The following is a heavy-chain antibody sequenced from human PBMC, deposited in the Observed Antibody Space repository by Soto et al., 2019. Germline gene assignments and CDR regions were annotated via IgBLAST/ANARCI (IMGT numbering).Heavy chain of an antibody. CDR1: GGSFSGHY. D-gene: IGHD3-10*01. CDR2: INHSGST. J-gene: IGHJ4*02. Sequence: SETLSLTWAVYGGSFSGHYWSWIRQPPGKGLEWIGEINHSGSTNYNPSLKSRVTISVDTSKNQFSLKLSSVTAADTAVYYCARGLHYYGSGSPNDYWGQGTLVTVSS. CDR3: ARGLHYYGSGSPNDY. V-gene: IGHV4-34*01.